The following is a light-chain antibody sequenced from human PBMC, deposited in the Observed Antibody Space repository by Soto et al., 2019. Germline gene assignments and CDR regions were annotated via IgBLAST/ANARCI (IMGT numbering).Light chain of an antibody. V-gene: IGKV1-33*01. CDR3: QQYENLPLT. Sequence: DVQMTQSPSSVSASVGDRVTITCQASQDIKNYLNWYHQKAGKAPKLLIYDASKLERGVPSRFSGSGTGTKYSLTISSLQPEDNGTYYCQQYENLPLTFGGGSKVAIK. CDR2: DAS. CDR1: QDIKNY. J-gene: IGKJ4*01.